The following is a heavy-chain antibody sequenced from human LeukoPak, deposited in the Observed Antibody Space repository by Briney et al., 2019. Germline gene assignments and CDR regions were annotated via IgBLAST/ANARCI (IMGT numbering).Heavy chain of an antibody. CDR2: ITSTTNYM. CDR1: GFTFTNYN. V-gene: IGHV3-21*01. J-gene: IGHJ4*02. CDR3: ARSLLPSAFGY. Sequence: PGGSLRLSCAASGFTFTNYNMTWVRQAPGKGLEWVSSITSTTNYMDYADSVKGRFTISRDNAKNSLYLQMNSLRADDTAIYYCARSLLPSAFGYWGQGTLVTVSS. D-gene: IGHD2-2*01.